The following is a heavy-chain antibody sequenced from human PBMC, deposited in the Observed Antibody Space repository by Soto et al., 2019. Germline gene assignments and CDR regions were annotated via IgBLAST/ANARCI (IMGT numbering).Heavy chain of an antibody. J-gene: IGHJ6*02. CDR2: ISYDGSNK. Sequence: GGSLRLSCAASGFTFSSYAMHWVRQAPGKGLEWVAVISYDGSNKYYADSVKGRFTISRDNSKNTLYLQMNSLRAEDTAVYYCARAIWQGGSYYYYGMDVWGQGTTVTVSS. V-gene: IGHV3-30-3*01. D-gene: IGHD3-10*01. CDR3: ARAIWQGGSYYYYGMDV. CDR1: GFTFSSYA.